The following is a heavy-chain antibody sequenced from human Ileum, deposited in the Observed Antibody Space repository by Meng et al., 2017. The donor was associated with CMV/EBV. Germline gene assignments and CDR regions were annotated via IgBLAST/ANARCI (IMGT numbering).Heavy chain of an antibody. V-gene: IGHV1-69*05. D-gene: IGHD2-2*01. Sequence: KISCKASGGTFSSYAISWVRQAPGQGLEWMGGIIPIFGTANYAQKFQGRVTITTDESTSTAYMELSSLRSEDTAVYYCARDKDIVVVPALSGYYYGMDVWGQGTTVTVSS. CDR1: GGTFSSYA. CDR2: IIPIFGTA. J-gene: IGHJ6*02. CDR3: ARDKDIVVVPALSGYYYGMDV.